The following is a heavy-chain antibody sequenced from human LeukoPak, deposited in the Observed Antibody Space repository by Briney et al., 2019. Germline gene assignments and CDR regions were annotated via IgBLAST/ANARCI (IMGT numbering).Heavy chain of an antibody. Sequence: GGSLRLSCAASGFTFSTYWMSWVRQAPGKGLEWVANIKQDGSEKYYVDSVKGRFTISRDNAKNSLYLQMDSLRAKDTAVYYCARGSPYRDSDDYWGQGTLVTISS. CDR1: GFTFSTYW. CDR2: IKQDGSEK. V-gene: IGHV3-7*05. J-gene: IGHJ4*02. CDR3: ARGSPYRDSDDY. D-gene: IGHD1-26*01.